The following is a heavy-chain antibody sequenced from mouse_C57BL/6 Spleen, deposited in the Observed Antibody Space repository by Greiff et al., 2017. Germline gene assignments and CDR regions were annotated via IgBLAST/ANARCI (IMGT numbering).Heavy chain of an antibody. CDR1: GFNIKDYY. CDR2: IDPEDGDT. J-gene: IGHJ3*01. D-gene: IGHD4-1*01. V-gene: IGHV14-1*01. Sequence: VQLQQSGAELVRPGASVKLSCTASGFNIKDYYMHWVKQRPEQGLEWIGRIDPEDGDTEYAPKFQGKATMTADTSSNTAYLQLSSLTSEDTAVYYCTTYSELAWFAYWGQGTLVTVSA. CDR3: TTYSELAWFAY.